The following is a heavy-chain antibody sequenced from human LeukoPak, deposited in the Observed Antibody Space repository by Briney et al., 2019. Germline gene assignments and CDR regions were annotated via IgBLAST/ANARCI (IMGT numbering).Heavy chain of an antibody. CDR2: ISGSGGST. J-gene: IGHJ4*02. Sequence: PGGSLRLSCAASGFTFSNSAMSWVRQAPGKGLKWVSTISGSGGSTYYADSVKGRFTISRDNSKNTLYLQMNGLRADDTAVYSCAKDRIDLDYWGQGTLVSVSS. CDR3: AKDRIDLDY. V-gene: IGHV3-23*01. D-gene: IGHD1-14*01. CDR1: GFTFSNSA.